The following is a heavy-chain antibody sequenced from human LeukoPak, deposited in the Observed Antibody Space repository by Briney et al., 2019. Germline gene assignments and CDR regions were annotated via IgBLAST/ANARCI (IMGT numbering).Heavy chain of an antibody. CDR1: GFTFSTYW. J-gene: IGHJ3*01. Sequence: GGSLRLSCAASGFTFSTYWMSWVRQAPGKGLEWVANINQDESQKHYVDSVTGRFTISRDNAKNSLYLQVNSLRDGDTAVYFCAREVRSPPVRSAFDLWAKGQWSPSLQ. CDR3: AREVRSPPVRSAFDL. CDR2: INQDESQK. V-gene: IGHV3-7*01.